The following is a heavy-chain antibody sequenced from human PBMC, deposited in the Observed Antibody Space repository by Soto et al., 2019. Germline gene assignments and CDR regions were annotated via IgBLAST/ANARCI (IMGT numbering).Heavy chain of an antibody. CDR3: ASIRGVFGS. CDR1: GFSLSDLF. CDR2: TKDKAYSYTT. V-gene: IGHV3-72*01. Sequence: GGSLRLSCAASGFSLSDLFIDWVRQAPGKGLEWVGRTKDKAYSYTTEYAASMKGRFTISRDESRNSLYLQMSSLKTEDTAVYYCASIRGVFGSWGQGTLVTVSS. D-gene: IGHD3-10*01. J-gene: IGHJ5*01.